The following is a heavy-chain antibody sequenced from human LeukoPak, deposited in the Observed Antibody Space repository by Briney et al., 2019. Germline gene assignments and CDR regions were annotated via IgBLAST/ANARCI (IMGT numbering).Heavy chain of an antibody. V-gene: IGHV1-24*01. CDR2: FDPEDGET. J-gene: IGHJ4*02. Sequence: ASVKVSCKVSGYNFNELSMHWVRQAPGKGLEWMGGFDPEDGETIYAQKFQGRVTMTEDTSTDTAYMELSSLRSEDTAVYYCAASAYSGYDSEGFDYWGQGTLVTVSS. CDR3: AASAYSGYDSEGFDY. D-gene: IGHD5-12*01. CDR1: GYNFNELS.